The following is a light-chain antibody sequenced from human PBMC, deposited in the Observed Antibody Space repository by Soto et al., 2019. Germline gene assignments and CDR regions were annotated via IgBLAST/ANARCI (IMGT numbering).Light chain of an antibody. J-gene: IGKJ2*01. CDR1: QSVLYSSNNKNY. V-gene: IGKV4-1*01. Sequence: DIVMTQSPDSLAVSLGERATINCKSSQSVLYSSNNKNYLSWYQQKPGQPPKLLIYWASTRESGVPDRFSGSGSGTDFTLTISSLQAEDVAGYYCQQHYSSPHTFGQGTKLEIK. CDR3: QQHYSSPHT. CDR2: WAS.